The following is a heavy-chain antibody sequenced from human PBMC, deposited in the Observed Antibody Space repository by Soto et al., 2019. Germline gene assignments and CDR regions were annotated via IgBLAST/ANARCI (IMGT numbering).Heavy chain of an antibody. V-gene: IGHV3-21*02. CDR2: ITFSSLYI. CDR3: ARSGDVAVGWFDP. J-gene: IGHJ5*02. D-gene: IGHD3-10*01. CDR1: GFNFSAYG. Sequence: EVQLVESGGGLVKPGQSLRLSCTASGFNFSAYGMSWVRQAPGKGLKWVSSITFSSLYIYYAESVRGRFVISRDDSKNSLFLQMDSLKTEDTAFYYCARSGDVAVGWFDPWGQGTQVTVSS.